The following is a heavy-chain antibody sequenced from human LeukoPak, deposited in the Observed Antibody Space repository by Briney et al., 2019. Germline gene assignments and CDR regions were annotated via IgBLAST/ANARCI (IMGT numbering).Heavy chain of an antibody. Sequence: GGSLRLSCAASGFTFSSYSMNWVRQAPGQGLEWVSSICSSSSYIYYADSVKGRFTISRENAKNSLYLQMNSLRDEDTAVYYCASLRPGVSYWGQGTLVTVSS. D-gene: IGHD3-3*01. CDR1: GFTFSSYS. CDR3: ASLRPGVSY. CDR2: ICSSSSYI. V-gene: IGHV3-21*01. J-gene: IGHJ4*02.